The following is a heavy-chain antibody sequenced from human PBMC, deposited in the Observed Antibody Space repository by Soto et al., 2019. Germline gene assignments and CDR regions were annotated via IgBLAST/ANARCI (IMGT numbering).Heavy chain of an antibody. V-gene: IGHV1-2*04. J-gene: IGHJ3*02. D-gene: IGHD6-6*01. CDR2: INPNSGGT. CDR3: ARVRYSSSSDAFDI. CDR1: GYTFTGYY. Sequence: ASVKVSCKASGYTFTGYYMHWVRQAPGQGLEWMGWINPNSGGTNYAQKFQGWVTMTRDTSISTAYMELSRLRSDDTAVYYCARVRYSSSSDAFDIWDQGTMVTVSS.